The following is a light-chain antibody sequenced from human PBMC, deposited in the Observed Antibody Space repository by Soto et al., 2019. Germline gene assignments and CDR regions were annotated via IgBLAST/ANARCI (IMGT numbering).Light chain of an antibody. CDR2: GAS. V-gene: IGKV3-20*01. CDR1: QSVSSSY. CDR3: QQYGSSSWT. Sequence: EIVLTQSPATLSLSPGERATLSCRASQSVSSSYLAWYQQKFGQAPRLLIYGASSRATGIPDRFSGSGSGTDFTLTISRLEPEDFAVYYCQQYGSSSWTFGQGPKVDIK. J-gene: IGKJ1*01.